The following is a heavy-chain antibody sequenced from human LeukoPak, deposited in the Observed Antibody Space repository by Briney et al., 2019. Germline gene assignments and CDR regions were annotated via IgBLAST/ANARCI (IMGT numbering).Heavy chain of an antibody. V-gene: IGHV3-23*01. CDR2: IFPSGGEI. CDR3: ATYRQVLLPFES. D-gene: IGHD2-8*02. Sequence: PGGSLRLSCAASGFTFSTFTMIWVRQPPGKGLEWVSSIFPSGGEIHYADSVRGRFTISRDNSKSTLSLQMNSLGAEDTAIYYCATYRQVLLPFESWGQGTLVTVSS. J-gene: IGHJ4*02. CDR1: GFTFSTFT.